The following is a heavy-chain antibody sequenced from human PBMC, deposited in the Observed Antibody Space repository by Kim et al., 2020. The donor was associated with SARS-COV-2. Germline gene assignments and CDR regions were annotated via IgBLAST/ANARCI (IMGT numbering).Heavy chain of an antibody. Sequence: SETLSLTCSVSNGSISSGGYYWSWIRQHPDKGLQWIGHIYHTGNTYFNPSLKSRFFMSVDTSKNEFSLKVNSVTAADTAVYFCARFLGYCSSTTCSGHFDFWGRGALVAVSS. D-gene: IGHD2-2*01. CDR3: ARFLGYCSSTTCSGHFDF. CDR1: NGSISSGGYY. J-gene: IGHJ4*02. V-gene: IGHV4-31*03. CDR2: IYHTGNT.